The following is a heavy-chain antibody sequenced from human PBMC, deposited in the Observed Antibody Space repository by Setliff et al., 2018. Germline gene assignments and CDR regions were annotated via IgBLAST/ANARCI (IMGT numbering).Heavy chain of an antibody. Sequence: VALVKVSCKASGGTFSSYAISWVRQAPGQGLEWMGGIIPIFGTANYAQKFQGRVTITADESTSTAYMELSSLRSEDTAVYYCARVQQLGTFDYWGQGTLVTVSS. CDR1: GGTFSSYA. CDR3: ARVQQLGTFDY. D-gene: IGHD6-13*01. CDR2: IIPIFGTA. J-gene: IGHJ4*02. V-gene: IGHV1-69*13.